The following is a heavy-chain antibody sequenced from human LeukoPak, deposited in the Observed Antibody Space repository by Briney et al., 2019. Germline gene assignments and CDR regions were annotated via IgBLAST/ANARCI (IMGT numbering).Heavy chain of an antibody. Sequence: SGTLSLTCAVSGGSISSSNWWSWVRQPPGKGLEWIGEIYHSGSTNYSPSLKSRVTISVDKSKNQFSLKLSSVTAADTAVYYCARVNAIMGYCSGGSCYAFDYWGQGTLVTVSS. V-gene: IGHV4-4*02. J-gene: IGHJ4*02. CDR3: ARVNAIMGYCSGGSCYAFDY. D-gene: IGHD2-15*01. CDR1: GGSISSSNW. CDR2: IYHSGST.